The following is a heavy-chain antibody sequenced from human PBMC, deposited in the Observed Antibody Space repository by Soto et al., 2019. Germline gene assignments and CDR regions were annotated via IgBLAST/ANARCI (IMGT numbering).Heavy chain of an antibody. CDR2: ISYNENT. Sequence: PSETLSLTCTVSGGSISSGGYYWSWIRQHPGKGLEWIAYISYNENTYYNPSLKSRVTISINTSKNQFSLKVSSVTAADTAVYYCAKDPFGLSLLDIWGQGTMVTVSS. D-gene: IGHD3-10*01. J-gene: IGHJ3*02. V-gene: IGHV4-31*03. CDR3: AKDPFGLSLLDI. CDR1: GGSISSGGYY.